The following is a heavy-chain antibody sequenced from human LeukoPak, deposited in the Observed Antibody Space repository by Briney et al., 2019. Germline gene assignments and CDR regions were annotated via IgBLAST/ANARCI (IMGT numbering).Heavy chain of an antibody. CDR3: ARPDQSMIAVGPDAFDI. V-gene: IGHV3-21*01. CDR1: GFTFSSYS. J-gene: IGHJ3*02. D-gene: IGHD3-22*01. CDR2: ISSSSSYI. Sequence: GGSLRLSCAASGFTFSSYSMNWVRQAPGKGLEWVSSISSSSSYIYYADSVKGRFTISRDNAKNSLYLQMNSLRAEDTAVYYCARPDQSMIAVGPDAFDIWGQGTMVTVSS.